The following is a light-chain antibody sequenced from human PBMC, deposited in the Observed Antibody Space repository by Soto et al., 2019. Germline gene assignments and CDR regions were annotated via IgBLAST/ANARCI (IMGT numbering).Light chain of an antibody. CDR2: DAS. J-gene: IGKJ1*01. V-gene: IGKV3-11*01. CDR3: QQRGNWPRT. Sequence: EIVLTQSPASLSLSPGERATLSCRASQSVSTYLAWYQQKPGQAPRLLIYDASTRATGIPARFSGSGSGTDLTLTISSLEPEDFAVYYCQQRGNWPRTFGQGTKVEIK. CDR1: QSVSTY.